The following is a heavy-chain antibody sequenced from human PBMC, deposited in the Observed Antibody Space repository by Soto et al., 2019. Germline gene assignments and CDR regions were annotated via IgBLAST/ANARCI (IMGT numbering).Heavy chain of an antibody. CDR3: ASLVPYYYGSGAPTMSAFDI. V-gene: IGHV1-46*01. Sequence: ASVKVSCKASGYTFTSYYMHWVRQAPGQGLEWMGVINPSGGSTSYAQKFQGRVTMTRDTSTSTVYMELSSLRSEDTAVYYCASLVPYYYGSGAPTMSAFDIWG. CDR2: INPSGGST. J-gene: IGHJ3*02. D-gene: IGHD3-10*01. CDR1: GYTFTSYY.